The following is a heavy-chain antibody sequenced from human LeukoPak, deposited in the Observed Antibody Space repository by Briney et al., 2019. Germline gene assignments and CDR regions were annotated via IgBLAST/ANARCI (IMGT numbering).Heavy chain of an antibody. Sequence: SETLSLTCTVSGGSISSYYWSWIRQPAGKGLEWIGRIYTSGSTNYNPSLKSRVTMSVDTSKNQFSLKLSSVTAADTAVYYCAREFWAAPSENWFDPWGQGTLVTVSP. CDR1: GGSISSYY. CDR3: AREFWAAPSENWFDP. CDR2: IYTSGST. J-gene: IGHJ5*02. D-gene: IGHD3/OR15-3a*01. V-gene: IGHV4-4*07.